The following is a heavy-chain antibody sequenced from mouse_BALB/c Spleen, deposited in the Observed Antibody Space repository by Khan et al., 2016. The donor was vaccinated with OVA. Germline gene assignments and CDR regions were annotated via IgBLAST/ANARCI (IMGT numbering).Heavy chain of an antibody. Sequence: QVQLQQPGAELVKPGASVKLSCKASGYTFTSYWMHWVKQRPGQGLEWIGEINPSNGRTNYNEKFKSKATLTVDKSSSTADMQLISPTSEDSAVYYCARVITRDYWGQGTTLTVSS. CDR2: INPSNGRT. CDR1: GYTFTSYW. D-gene: IGHD6-1*01. CDR3: ARVITRDY. J-gene: IGHJ2*01. V-gene: IGHV1S81*02.